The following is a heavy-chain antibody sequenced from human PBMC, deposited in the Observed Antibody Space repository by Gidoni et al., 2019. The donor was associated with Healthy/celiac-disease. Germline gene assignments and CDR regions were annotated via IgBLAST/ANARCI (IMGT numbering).Heavy chain of an antibody. V-gene: IGHV2-70*15. CDR2: IDWDGDK. D-gene: IGHD3-10*01. Sequence: QVTLRESGPALVKPTQTLTLTCTFSGFSLTTNTMCVSWIRQPPGQALEWLARIDWDGDKYYNNSLKTRLTIFKDPSNNQVVLTVTNMDPADTATYFCARDLGPGRYFDHWGQGTLVTVSS. CDR1: GFSLTTNTMC. J-gene: IGHJ4*02. CDR3: ARDLGPGRYFDH.